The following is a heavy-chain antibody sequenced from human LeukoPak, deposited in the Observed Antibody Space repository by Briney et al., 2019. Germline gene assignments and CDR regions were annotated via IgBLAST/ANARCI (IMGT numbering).Heavy chain of an antibody. CDR3: ARGPLGYCSSISCYDGDYFDF. CDR1: GGSFSGYY. J-gene: IGHJ4*02. CDR2: INHSGST. D-gene: IGHD2-2*01. Sequence: SETLSLTCAVYGGSFSGYYWSWIRQPPGKGREWIGEINHSGSTNYNPSLKSRVTISVDTSKNQFSLKLSSVTAADTAVYYCARGPLGYCSSISCYDGDYFDFWGQGTLVTVSS. V-gene: IGHV4-34*01.